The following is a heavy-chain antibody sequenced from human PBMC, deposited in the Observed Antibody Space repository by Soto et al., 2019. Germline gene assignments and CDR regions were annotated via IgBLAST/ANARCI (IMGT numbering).Heavy chain of an antibody. D-gene: IGHD4-17*01. J-gene: IGHJ6*02. Sequence: QITLKESGLTLVRPTQTLTLTCTFSGFSLTTNGVGVGWIRQPPGKALEWLALVYWDDDKRYNPSLKSRLTITKDSSRNQVVLTMTNMEPVDTATYYCAHRRTTIFPPFSYLCMDVWGQGTTVTVSS. V-gene: IGHV2-5*02. CDR1: GFSLTTNGVG. CDR2: VYWDDDK. CDR3: AHRRTTIFPPFSYLCMDV.